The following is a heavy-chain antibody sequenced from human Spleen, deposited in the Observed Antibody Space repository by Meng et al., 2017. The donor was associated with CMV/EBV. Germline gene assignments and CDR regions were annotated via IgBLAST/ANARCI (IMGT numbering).Heavy chain of an antibody. D-gene: IGHD2-8*01. CDR3: ARVYGKGDWFDP. J-gene: IGHJ5*02. V-gene: IGHV4-30-4*08. CDR1: GGSISSGDYC. Sequence: SETLSLTCTVSGGSISSGDYCWSWIRQPPGKDLEWIGYIYYSGVTYYNPSLKSRLTISVDTSRNQFSLRLSSVTAADTAVYYCARVYGKGDWFDPWGQGALVTVSS. CDR2: IYYSGVT.